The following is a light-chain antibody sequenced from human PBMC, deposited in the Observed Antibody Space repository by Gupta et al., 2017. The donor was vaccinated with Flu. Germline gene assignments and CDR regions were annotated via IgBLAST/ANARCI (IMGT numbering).Light chain of an antibody. CDR3: PAWDSSTVI. V-gene: IGLV3-1*01. J-gene: IGLJ2*01. Sequence: SPARTSTVSCSGPKLWEKFVCWYQQKTGPPPVLVIFQDKRRASGIPERFSGSNSGNTATLTISGTLAMDDAYYYCPAWDSSTVIFGGGTKLTVL. CDR2: QDK. CDR1: KLWEKF.